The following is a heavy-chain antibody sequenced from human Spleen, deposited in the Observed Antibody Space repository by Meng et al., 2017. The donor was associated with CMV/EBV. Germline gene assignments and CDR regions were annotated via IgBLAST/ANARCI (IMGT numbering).Heavy chain of an antibody. CDR2: ICASGGCT. CDR3: ARGFDYDFWSGYSPLGY. J-gene: IGHJ4*02. Sequence: GESLKISCTAFGFTFRSHAMSWVRQAPGKGLEWVSTICASGGCTYYADSVKGRFTISRDNSKNTLYLQTDSLRAEDTAVYYCARGFDYDFWSGYSPLGYWGQGTLVTVSS. D-gene: IGHD3-3*01. V-gene: IGHV3-23*01. CDR1: GFTFRSHA.